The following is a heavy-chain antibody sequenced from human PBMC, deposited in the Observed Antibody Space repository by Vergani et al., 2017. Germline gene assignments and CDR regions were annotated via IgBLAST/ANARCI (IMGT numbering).Heavy chain of an antibody. Sequence: VQLQESGPGLVKPSQTLSLTCTVSGGSISSGGFYWSWIRQHPGKGLEWIGYIYYSGSTNYNPSLKSRVTISVDTSKNQFSLKLSSVTAADTAVYYCARDGSSYWNNWFDPWGQGTLVTVSS. CDR1: GGSISSGGFY. CDR3: ARDGSSYWNNWFDP. V-gene: IGHV4-31*03. CDR2: IYYSGST. D-gene: IGHD6-6*01. J-gene: IGHJ5*02.